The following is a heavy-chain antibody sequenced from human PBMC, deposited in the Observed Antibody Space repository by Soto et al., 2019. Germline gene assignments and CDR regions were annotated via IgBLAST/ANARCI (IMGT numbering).Heavy chain of an antibody. J-gene: IGHJ4*02. D-gene: IGHD3-16*02. V-gene: IGHV1-69*06. CDR1: GGNSNSYS. Sequence: QVRLVQSGAEVKKPGSSVKLSCKVSGGNSNSYSIAWVRQAPGQGLQRLGTIVPLSGTPNHAHKFQGRVTITAETSTTTAYLELSSLGYEDTAIYYCARDWRQMSRGGFFEYWGQGRLVTISS. CDR2: IVPLSGTP. CDR3: ARDWRQMSRGGFFEY.